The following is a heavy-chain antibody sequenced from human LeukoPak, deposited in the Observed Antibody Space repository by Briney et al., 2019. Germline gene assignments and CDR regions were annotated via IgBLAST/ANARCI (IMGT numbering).Heavy chain of an antibody. D-gene: IGHD3-10*01. V-gene: IGHV4-34*01. Sequence: SETLSLTCTVSGGSISTYYWSWIRQPPGKGLEWIGEINHSGSTNYNPSLKSRATISVDTSKNQFSLKLSSVTAADTAVYYCARARRFRGARYFDYWGQGTLVTVSS. CDR3: ARARRFRGARYFDY. CDR2: INHSGST. J-gene: IGHJ4*02. CDR1: GGSISTYY.